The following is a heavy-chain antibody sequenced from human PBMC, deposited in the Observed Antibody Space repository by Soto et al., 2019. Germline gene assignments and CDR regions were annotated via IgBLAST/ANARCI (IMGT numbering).Heavy chain of an antibody. J-gene: IGHJ6*04. V-gene: IGHV4-59*01. Sequence: SETLSLTCTVSGGSISSDYWSWIRQPPGKGLEWIGYIYYSGSTNYNPSLKSRVTISVDTSKNQFSLKLSSVTAADTAVYYCARDSLEYCSSTSCYSGMDVWGKGTTVTVSS. CDR3: ARDSLEYCSSTSCYSGMDV. D-gene: IGHD2-2*01. CDR2: IYYSGST. CDR1: GGSISSDY.